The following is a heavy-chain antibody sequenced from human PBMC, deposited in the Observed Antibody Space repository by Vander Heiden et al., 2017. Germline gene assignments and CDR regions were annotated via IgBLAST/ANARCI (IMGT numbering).Heavy chain of an antibody. CDR2: IYHSGST. D-gene: IGHD6-13*01. CDR3: ARATAGYSSSWFAVGAFDI. V-gene: IGHV4-30-2*01. CDR1: GGPISSGGYS. Sequence: QLQLQESGSGLVKPSQTLFLTCAVPGGPISSGGYSWSWIRQPPGKGLEWIGYIYHSGSTYYNPSLKSRVTISVDRSKNQFSLKLSSVTAADTAVYYCARATAGYSSSWFAVGAFDIWGQGTMVTVSS. J-gene: IGHJ3*02.